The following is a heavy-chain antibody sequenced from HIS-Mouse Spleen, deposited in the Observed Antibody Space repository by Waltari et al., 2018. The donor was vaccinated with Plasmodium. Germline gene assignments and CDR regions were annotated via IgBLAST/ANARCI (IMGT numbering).Heavy chain of an antibody. Sequence: EVQLVASGGGLVQPGGSRRLSCSAHVFTYSRYTMNWLRQAPGKWLEWVSYISSSSSTIYYADSVKGRFTISRDNAKNSLYLQMNSLRDEDTAVYYCARVVTIFGVVIDYWGQGTLVTVSS. D-gene: IGHD3-3*01. CDR2: ISSSSSTI. J-gene: IGHJ4*02. V-gene: IGHV3-48*02. CDR1: VFTYSRYT. CDR3: ARVVTIFGVVIDY.